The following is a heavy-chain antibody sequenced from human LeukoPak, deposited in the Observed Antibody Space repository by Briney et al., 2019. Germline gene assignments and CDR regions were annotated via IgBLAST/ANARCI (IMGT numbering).Heavy chain of an antibody. D-gene: IGHD2-2*02. CDR3: ARGPHTDIVVAPTTISNWFDP. CDR1: GFTFSSYA. V-gene: IGHV3-64*01. J-gene: IGHJ5*02. CDR2: ISSNGGST. Sequence: GGSLRLSCAASGFTFSSYAMHWVRQAPGKRLEYDSAISSNGGSTYYANSVKGRFTISRDNSKNTLYLQMGSLRAEDVAVYYCARGPHTDIVVAPTTISNWFDPWGQGTLVTVSS.